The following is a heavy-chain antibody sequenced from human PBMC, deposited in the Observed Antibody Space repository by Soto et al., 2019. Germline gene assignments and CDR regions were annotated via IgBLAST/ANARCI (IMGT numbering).Heavy chain of an antibody. CDR2: ISYDGSNK. J-gene: IGHJ4*02. CDR1: GFTFSSYA. V-gene: IGHV3-30-3*01. Sequence: QVQLVESGGGVVQPGRSLRLSCAASGFTFSSYAMHWVRQAPGKGLEWVAVISYDGSNKYYADSVKGRFTISRDNSKNTLYLQMNSLRAEDTAVYYCARLSESREYSSSSGQGYWGQGTLVTVSS. CDR3: ARLSESREYSSSSGQGY. D-gene: IGHD6-6*01.